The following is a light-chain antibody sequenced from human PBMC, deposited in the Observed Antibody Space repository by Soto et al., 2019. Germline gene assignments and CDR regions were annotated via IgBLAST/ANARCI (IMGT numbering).Light chain of an antibody. V-gene: IGKV1-39*01. J-gene: IGKJ2*01. Sequence: DIQMTQSPSSLSASIGDRVTITCRASQSIITYLNWYQQKSGNAPKLLIHGASNLESGVPSRVSGSGTGTDFTLTISGLQPEDFEIYYCQQSYSSPPEYTFGQGTKLEIK. CDR2: GAS. CDR3: QQSYSSPPEYT. CDR1: QSIITY.